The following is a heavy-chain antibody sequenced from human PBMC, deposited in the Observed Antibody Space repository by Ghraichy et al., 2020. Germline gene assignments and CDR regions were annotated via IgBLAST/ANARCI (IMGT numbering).Heavy chain of an antibody. J-gene: IGHJ6*04. Sequence: GGSLRLSCAASGFTFSSYWMSWVRQAPGKGLEWVANIKQDGSEKYYVDSVKGRFTISRDNAKNSLYLQMNSLRAEDTAVYYCARDSIHPYIAAAGTYYYGMEVWGKGTTVTVSS. CDR3: ARDSIHPYIAAAGTYYYGMEV. V-gene: IGHV3-7*01. CDR1: GFTFSSYW. CDR2: IKQDGSEK. D-gene: IGHD6-13*01.